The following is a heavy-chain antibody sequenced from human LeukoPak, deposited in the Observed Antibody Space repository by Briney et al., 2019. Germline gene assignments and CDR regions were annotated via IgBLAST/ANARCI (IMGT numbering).Heavy chain of an antibody. V-gene: IGHV3-7*01. CDR1: GFIFSNYG. Sequence: GGSLRLSCAASGFIFSNYGMHWVRQAPGKGLEWVANIKQDGSEKYYVDSVKGRFTISRDNAKNSLYLQMNSLRAEDTAVYYCASRRDGYNFGAFDIWGQGTMVTVSS. CDR2: IKQDGSEK. J-gene: IGHJ3*02. D-gene: IGHD5-24*01. CDR3: ASRRDGYNFGAFDI.